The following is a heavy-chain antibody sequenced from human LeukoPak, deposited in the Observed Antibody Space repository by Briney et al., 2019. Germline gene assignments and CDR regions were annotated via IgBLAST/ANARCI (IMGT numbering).Heavy chain of an antibody. Sequence: SGGSLRLSCAASGFTFSSYGMHWVRQAPGKGLEWVAVISSEGRDKYYAESVKGRFTISRDNPKNTLYLQMNSLRAEDTAVYYCAKDWGYASGTFFVNWGQGTLVTVSS. J-gene: IGHJ4*02. CDR2: ISSEGRDK. CDR1: GFTFSSYG. D-gene: IGHD6-19*01. V-gene: IGHV3-30*18. CDR3: AKDWGYASGTFFVN.